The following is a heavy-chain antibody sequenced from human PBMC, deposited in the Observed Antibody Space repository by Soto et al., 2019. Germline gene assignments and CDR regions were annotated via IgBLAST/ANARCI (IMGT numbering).Heavy chain of an antibody. Sequence: SETLSLTCTVSGGSTSSYYWSWIRQPPGKGLEWIGYIYYSGSTNYNPSLKSRVTISVDTSKNQFSLKLSSVTAADTAVYYCAREPTVWGQGTLVTVSS. CDR1: GGSTSSYY. CDR2: IYYSGST. J-gene: IGHJ4*02. CDR3: AREPTV. D-gene: IGHD1-26*01. V-gene: IGHV4-59*12.